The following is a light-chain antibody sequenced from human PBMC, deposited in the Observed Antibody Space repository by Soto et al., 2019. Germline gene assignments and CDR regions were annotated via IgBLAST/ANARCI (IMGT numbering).Light chain of an antibody. V-gene: IGKV1-5*03. J-gene: IGKJ1*01. CDR1: QTISSW. Sequence: DIQMTQSPSTLSGSVGDRVTITCRASQTISSWLAWYQQKPGKAPKLLIYKASTLKSGVPSRFSGSGSGTAFTLTISSLQPEDFATYYCLQHHSHPPTFGQGTRIDI. CDR3: LQHHSHPPT. CDR2: KAS.